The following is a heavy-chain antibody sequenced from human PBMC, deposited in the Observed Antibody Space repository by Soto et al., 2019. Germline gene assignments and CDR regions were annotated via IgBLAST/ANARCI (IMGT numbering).Heavy chain of an antibody. J-gene: IGHJ4*02. CDR2: IYYSGST. Sequence: SETLSLTCTVSGGSISSGGYYWSWIRQHPGKGLEWIGYIYYSGSTYYNPSLKSRVTISVDTSKNQFSLKLSSVTAADTAVYYCARSGYSYGPNPLLYWGQGTLVTAPQ. CDR3: ARSGYSYGPNPLLY. D-gene: IGHD5-18*01. V-gene: IGHV4-31*03. CDR1: GGSISSGGYY.